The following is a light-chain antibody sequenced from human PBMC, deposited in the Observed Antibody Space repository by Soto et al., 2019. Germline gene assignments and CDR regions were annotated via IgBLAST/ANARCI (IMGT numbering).Light chain of an antibody. CDR2: EVS. Sequence: QSALTQPASVSGSPGQSITISCSGTSSDVGSYNLVSWYQQHPGQAPKLMIYEVSKRPSGLSNRFSGSKSGSTASLTISGLQAEDEADDYCCEYAGSSALYVFGTGTKLPVL. CDR3: CEYAGSSALYV. V-gene: IGLV2-23*02. J-gene: IGLJ1*01. CDR1: SSDVGSYNL.